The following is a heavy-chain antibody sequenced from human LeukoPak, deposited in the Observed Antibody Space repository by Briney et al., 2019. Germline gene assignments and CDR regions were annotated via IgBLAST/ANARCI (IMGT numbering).Heavy chain of an antibody. J-gene: IGHJ4*02. CDR2: IYYSGST. Sequence: TSETLSLTCTVSGGSISSYYWGWIRQPPGKGLEWIGSIYYSGSTYYNPSLKSRVTISVDTSKNQFSLKLSSVTAADTAVYYCARDRSAVVVPAAMFDYWGQGTLVTVSS. CDR1: GGSISSYY. V-gene: IGHV4-39*07. D-gene: IGHD2-2*01. CDR3: ARDRSAVVVPAAMFDY.